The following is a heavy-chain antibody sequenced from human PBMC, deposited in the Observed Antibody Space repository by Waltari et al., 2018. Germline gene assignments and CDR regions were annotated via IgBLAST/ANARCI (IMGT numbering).Heavy chain of an antibody. J-gene: IGHJ4*02. CDR3: ARDGDYSSGRFFDS. V-gene: IGHV4-4*02. CDR2: AQHSGST. D-gene: IGHD6-19*01. Sequence: QVQLQQSGPGLVRPSGTLSLSCAVSGVSLSSNNWWSWVRHSPGKGVEGIREAQHSGSTKYSSSLRSRVTISLDQSKNHFSLTLSSVTAADAAVYYCARDGDYSSGRFFDSLGQGTLVNVSS. CDR1: GVSLSSNNW.